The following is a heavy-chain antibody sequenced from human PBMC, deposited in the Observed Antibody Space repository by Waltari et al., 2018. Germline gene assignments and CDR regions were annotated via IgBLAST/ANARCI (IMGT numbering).Heavy chain of an antibody. V-gene: IGHV3-33*08. J-gene: IGHJ4*02. CDR3: VRGSYYDNSGYLDF. CDR1: GFIFRNHG. CDR2: MGYKGDMK. D-gene: IGHD6-25*01. Sequence: VQLVESGGGVVQPGKSLRLSCTASGFIFRNHGVHWVRQAPGKGLGWVEMMGYKGDMKLFGASVKGRFSVSRENAKDTAYLQMGSLRPDDTALYFCVRGSYYDNSGYLDFWGQGTQVAV.